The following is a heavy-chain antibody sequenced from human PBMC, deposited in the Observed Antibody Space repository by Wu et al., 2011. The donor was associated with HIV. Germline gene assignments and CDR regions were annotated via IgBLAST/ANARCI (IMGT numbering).Heavy chain of an antibody. J-gene: IGHJ4*02. CDR1: GGTFSSYA. Sequence: QVQLVQSGAEVKKPGSSVKVSCKASGGTFSSYAFSWVRQAPGQGLEWMGRVIPIFGTANYAQRFQGRVTITADKSTSTAYMELSSLRSEDTAVYYYAREAVVRGVKGPLYYFDYWGQGTLVTVSS. CDR2: VIPIFGTA. V-gene: IGHV1-69*14. D-gene: IGHD3-10*01. CDR3: AREAVVRGVKGPLYYFDY.